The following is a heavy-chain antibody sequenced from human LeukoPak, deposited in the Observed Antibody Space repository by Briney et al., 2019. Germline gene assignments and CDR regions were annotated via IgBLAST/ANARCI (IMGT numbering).Heavy chain of an antibody. CDR2: ISDSGGRT. CDR3: AKRGVVIRVILVGFHKEAYYFDS. Sequence: GGSLRLSCAVSGITLSNYGMSWVRQAPGKGLEWVAGISDSGGRTNYADSVKGRFTISRDNSKNTLYLQMNSLRAEDTAVYFCAKRGVVIRVILVGFHKEAYYFDSWGQGTLVTVSS. CDR1: GITLSNYG. V-gene: IGHV3-23*01. D-gene: IGHD3-22*01. J-gene: IGHJ4*02.